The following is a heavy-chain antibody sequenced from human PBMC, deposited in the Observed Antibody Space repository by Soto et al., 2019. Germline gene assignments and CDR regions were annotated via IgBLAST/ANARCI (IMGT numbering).Heavy chain of an antibody. CDR2: IWYDGSNK. J-gene: IGHJ4*02. CDR1: GFTFSSYG. Sequence: GGSLRLSCAASGFTFSSYGMHWVRQAPGKGLEWVAVIWYDGSNKYYVDSVKGRFTISRDNSKNTLYLQMNSLRVEDTAVYYCAKDTQAGDFDYWGQGALVTVSS. V-gene: IGHV3-30*02. CDR3: AKDTQAGDFDY. D-gene: IGHD6-19*01.